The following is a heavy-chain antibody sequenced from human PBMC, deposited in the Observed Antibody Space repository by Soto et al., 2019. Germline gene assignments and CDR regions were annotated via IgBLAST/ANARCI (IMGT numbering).Heavy chain of an antibody. Sequence: QVQLQESGPGLVKPSGTLSLTCAVSGGSISSSNWWSWVRQPPGKGLEWIGEIYHSGSTNYNPSLKRRVTISVDKSKNQFSLKLSSVTAADTAVYYCARGLHYGDYVYYYGMDVWGQGTTVTVSS. V-gene: IGHV4-4*02. CDR3: ARGLHYGDYVYYYGMDV. CDR2: IYHSGST. D-gene: IGHD4-17*01. CDR1: GGSISSSNW. J-gene: IGHJ6*02.